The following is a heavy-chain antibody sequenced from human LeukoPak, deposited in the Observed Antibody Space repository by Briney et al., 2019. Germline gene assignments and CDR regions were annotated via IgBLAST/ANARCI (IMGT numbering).Heavy chain of an antibody. Sequence: GGSLRLSCAASGFTFSSCSMMWVRQAPGKGLEWVSYISSSSTTIHYADSVKGRFTISRDNAKNSVYLQMNSLRAEDTAVYYCARVYSYGYYFDYWGQGTLVTVSS. D-gene: IGHD5-18*01. CDR1: GFTFSSCS. CDR3: ARVYSYGYYFDY. CDR2: ISSSSTTI. V-gene: IGHV3-48*01. J-gene: IGHJ4*02.